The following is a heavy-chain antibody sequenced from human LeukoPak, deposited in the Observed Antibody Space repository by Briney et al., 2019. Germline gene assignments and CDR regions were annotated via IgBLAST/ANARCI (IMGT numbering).Heavy chain of an antibody. D-gene: IGHD3-10*01. Sequence: PEGSLRLSCAASGFTFSSYGMTWVRQAPGKGLEWVSYISSSSSTIYYADSVKGRFTISRDNAKNSLYLQMNSLRAEDTGVYYCTAERITVLRGIIWDDYWGQGTLVTVSS. V-gene: IGHV3-48*04. CDR3: TAERITVLRGIIWDDY. J-gene: IGHJ4*02. CDR2: ISSSSSTI. CDR1: GFTFSSYG.